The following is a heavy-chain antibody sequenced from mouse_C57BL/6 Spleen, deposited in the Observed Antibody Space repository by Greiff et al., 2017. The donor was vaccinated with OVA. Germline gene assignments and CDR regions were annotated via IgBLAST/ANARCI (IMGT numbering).Heavy chain of an antibody. CDR1: GYTFTDHT. V-gene: IGHV1-78*01. Sequence: VKLVESDAELVKPGASVKISCKVSGYTFTDHTIHWMKQRPEQGLEWIGYIYPRDGSTKYNEKFKGKATLTADKSSSTAYMQLNSLTSEDSAVYFCARWGGPPLRGYAMDYWGQGTSVTVSS. D-gene: IGHD3-3*01. CDR2: IYPRDGST. CDR3: ARWGGPPLRGYAMDY. J-gene: IGHJ4*01.